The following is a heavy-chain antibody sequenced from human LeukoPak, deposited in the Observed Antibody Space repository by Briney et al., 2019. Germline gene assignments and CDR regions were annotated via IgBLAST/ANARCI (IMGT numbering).Heavy chain of an antibody. D-gene: IGHD2-15*01. J-gene: IGHJ4*02. V-gene: IGHV3-72*01. Sequence: GGSLRLSCEASGFTFSDHYMDWVRQAPGKGLEWVGRIRKKANGYSTEYAASVKGRFTISRDDSKNSLYVQMNSLKNEDTAVYYCARGQCTGGSCYSGFSWGQGTLVTVSS. CDR1: GFTFSDHY. CDR3: ARGQCTGGSCYSGFS. CDR2: IRKKANGYST.